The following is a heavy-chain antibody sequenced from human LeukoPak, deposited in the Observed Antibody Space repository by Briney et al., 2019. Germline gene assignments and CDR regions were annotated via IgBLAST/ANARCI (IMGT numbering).Heavy chain of an antibody. CDR2: IYHSGST. Sequence: SSETLSLTCAVSGYSISSGYYWGWIRQPPGKGLEWIGSIYHSGSTYYNPSLKSRVTISVDTSKNQFSLKLSSVTAADTAVYYCARVSFYDFWSGYRNWFDPWGQGTLVTVSS. CDR1: GYSISSGYY. V-gene: IGHV4-38-2*01. J-gene: IGHJ5*02. D-gene: IGHD3-3*01. CDR3: ARVSFYDFWSGYRNWFDP.